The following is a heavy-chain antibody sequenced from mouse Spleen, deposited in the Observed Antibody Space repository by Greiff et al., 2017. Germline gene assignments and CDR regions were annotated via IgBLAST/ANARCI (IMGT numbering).Heavy chain of an antibody. D-gene: IGHD2-13*01. CDR2: ISNSGGST. Sequence: EVKLMESGGGLVKLGGSLKLSCAASGFTFSSYYMSWVRQTPEKRLEWVATISNSGGSTYYPDSVKDRFTISRDNAKNTLYLQMSSLNSEDTAVYYCASYYGDYVPAWFAYWGQGTLVTVSA. V-gene: IGHV5-6-2*01. J-gene: IGHJ3*01. CDR1: GFTFSSYY. CDR3: ASYYGDYVPAWFAY.